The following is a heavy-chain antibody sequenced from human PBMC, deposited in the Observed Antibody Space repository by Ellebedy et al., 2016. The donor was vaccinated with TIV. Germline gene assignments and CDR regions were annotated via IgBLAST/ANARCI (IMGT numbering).Heavy chain of an antibody. Sequence: MPSETLSLTCTVSGGSICSYYWSWFRQPQGKGLEWIGYIYYSGSTQYNPSLKSRVTISVDTSKNQFSLKLSSVTAADTAVYYCARGGSRELQYWGQGTLVTVSS. V-gene: IGHV4-59*01. CDR1: GGSICSYY. CDR2: IYYSGST. J-gene: IGHJ4*02. D-gene: IGHD1-26*01. CDR3: ARGGSRELQY.